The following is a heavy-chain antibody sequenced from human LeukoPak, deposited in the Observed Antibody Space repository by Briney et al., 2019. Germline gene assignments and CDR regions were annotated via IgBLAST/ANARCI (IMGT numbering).Heavy chain of an antibody. J-gene: IGHJ4*02. CDR1: GNYW. CDR3: VSFYETH. CDR2: INSDGSWT. D-gene: IGHD2/OR15-2a*01. Sequence: GGSLRLSCAASGNYWMHWVRQVPGKGLVWVSHINSDGSWTSYADSVKGRFTISKDNAKNTVYLQMNSLRAEDTAVYYCVSFYETHWGRGTLVTVSS. V-gene: IGHV3-74*01.